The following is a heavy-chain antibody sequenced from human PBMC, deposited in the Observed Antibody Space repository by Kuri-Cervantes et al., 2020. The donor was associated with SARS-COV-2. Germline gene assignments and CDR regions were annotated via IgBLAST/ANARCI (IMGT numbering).Heavy chain of an antibody. V-gene: IGHV3-23*01. CDR1: GFTFSSYW. CDR3: AKDRYQLLPPDAFDI. CDR2: ISGSGGST. J-gene: IGHJ3*02. D-gene: IGHD2-2*01. Sequence: GGSLRLSCAASGFTFSSYWMSWVRQAPGKGLEWVLAISGSGGSTYYADSVKGRFAISRDNSKNTLYLQMNSLRAEDTAVYYCAKDRYQLLPPDAFDIWGQGTMVTVSS.